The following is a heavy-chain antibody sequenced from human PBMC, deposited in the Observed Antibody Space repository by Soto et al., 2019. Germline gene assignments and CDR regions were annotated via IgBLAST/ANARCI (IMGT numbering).Heavy chain of an antibody. CDR3: ARCITIFGVVLYGMDV. J-gene: IGHJ6*02. CDR1: GGSISPFY. CDR2: LYYSGNT. Sequence: SETLSLTCTVSGGSISPFYWSWVRQPPGKGLEWIGYLYYSGNTNYNPSLKSRVTISVDTSKNQFSLKLSSVTAADTAVYYCARCITIFGVVLYGMDVWGQGTTVTVSS. D-gene: IGHD3-3*01. V-gene: IGHV4-59*01.